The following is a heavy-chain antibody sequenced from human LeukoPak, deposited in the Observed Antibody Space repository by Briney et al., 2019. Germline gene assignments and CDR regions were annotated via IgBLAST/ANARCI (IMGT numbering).Heavy chain of an antibody. CDR1: GFTFSNYW. J-gene: IGHJ4*02. V-gene: IGHV3-7*04. CDR3: ARADSYGSILAY. Sequence: PGGSLRLSCAASGFTFSNYWMSWVRQAPGKGLEWVASIDQYGRAKYYVDSVRGRFTFSRDNTKNSLHLQMNSLRAEDTAVYYCARADSYGSILAYWGQGTRAIDSS. CDR2: IDQYGRAK. D-gene: IGHD5-18*01.